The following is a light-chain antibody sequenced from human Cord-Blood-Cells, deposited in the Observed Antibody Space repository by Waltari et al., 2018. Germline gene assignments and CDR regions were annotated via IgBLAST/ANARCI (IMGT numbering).Light chain of an antibody. J-gene: IGKJ1*01. CDR1: QSVSSSY. V-gene: IGKV3-20*01. Sequence: EIVLTQSPGTLSLSPGERATLSCRASQSVSSSYLAWYQQKPGPAPRLLIYGASSRATGIPDRFSGSGAGTDFTLTLSRLEPEDFAVYYCQQYGSSPPTWTFGQGTKVEIK. CDR3: QQYGSSPPTWT. CDR2: GAS.